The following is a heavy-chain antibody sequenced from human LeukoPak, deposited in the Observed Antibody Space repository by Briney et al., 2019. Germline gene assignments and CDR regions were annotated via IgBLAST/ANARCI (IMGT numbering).Heavy chain of an antibody. J-gene: IGHJ4*02. CDR2: IIPIFGTA. V-gene: IGHV1-69*05. Sequence: SVKLSFKASAGTFSSYAISWVRQAPGQGLEWMGGIIPIFGTANYAQKFQGRVTITTDESTSTAYMELSSLRSGDTAVYYCARGDYGDYWGQGTLVTVSS. CDR3: ARGDYGDY. CDR1: AGTFSSYA.